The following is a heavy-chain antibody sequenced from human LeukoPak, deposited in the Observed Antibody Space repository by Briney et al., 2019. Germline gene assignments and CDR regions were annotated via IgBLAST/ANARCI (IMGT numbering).Heavy chain of an antibody. CDR3: ARDSGGVDAFDI. V-gene: IGHV4-34*01. J-gene: IGHJ3*02. Sequence: AETLSLTCAVYGGSFSGYYWSWIRQSPGKGLEWIGETYHGGSTNYNPSLKSRVTISVDTSKNQFSLKLSSVTAADTAVYYCARDSGGVDAFDIWGQGTMVTVSS. CDR2: TYHGGST. D-gene: IGHD2-8*02. CDR1: GGSFSGYY.